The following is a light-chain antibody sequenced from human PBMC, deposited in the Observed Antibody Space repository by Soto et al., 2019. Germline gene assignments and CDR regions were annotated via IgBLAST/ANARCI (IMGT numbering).Light chain of an antibody. J-gene: IGKJ4*01. V-gene: IGKV3-11*01. CDR1: QSVNSNY. CDR2: DAS. CDR3: QQRSNWPPT. Sequence: EIVLTQSPGTLSLSPGESATLSCRASQSVNSNYLAWYQQHPGQPPRLLIYDASNRATGIPARFSGSGSGTDFTLTIRSLEPEDFAVYYCQQRSNWPPTFGGWTKVDI.